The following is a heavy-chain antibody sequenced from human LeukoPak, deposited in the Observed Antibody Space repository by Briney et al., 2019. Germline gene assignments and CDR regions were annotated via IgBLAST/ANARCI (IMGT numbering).Heavy chain of an antibody. CDR3: AREAYYYDSSGYYQPMDY. CDR1: GFTFSSYA. V-gene: IGHV3-23*01. CDR2: ISGSGGST. J-gene: IGHJ4*02. D-gene: IGHD3-22*01. Sequence: PGGSLRLSCAASGFTFSSYAMSWVRQAPGKGLEWVSAISGSGGSTYYADSVKGRFTISRDNSKNTLYLQMNSLRAEDTAVYYCAREAYYYDSSGYYQPMDYWGQGTLVTVSS.